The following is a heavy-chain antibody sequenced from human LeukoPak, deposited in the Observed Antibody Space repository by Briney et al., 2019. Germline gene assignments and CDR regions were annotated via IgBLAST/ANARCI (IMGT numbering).Heavy chain of an antibody. Sequence: PSETLSLTCSVSGVSISSNTYYWGWIRQPPGKGLEWIGSISKSTYHNPSLKSRVTISVDTSKNQLSLKLNSVTAADTAVYYCARHLRGGWYGVDYWGQGTLVTVSS. CDR1: GVSISSNTYY. D-gene: IGHD6-19*01. CDR3: ARHLRGGWYGVDY. J-gene: IGHJ4*02. V-gene: IGHV4-39*01. CDR2: ISKST.